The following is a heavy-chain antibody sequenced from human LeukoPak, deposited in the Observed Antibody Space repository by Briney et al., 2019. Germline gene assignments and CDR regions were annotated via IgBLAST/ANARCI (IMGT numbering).Heavy chain of an antibody. CDR3: ARGGGSYLSYFQH. CDR1: GGSISSYY. J-gene: IGHJ1*01. Sequence: SETLSLTCTVSGGSISSYYWSWIRQPPGKGLEWIGYIYYSGSTNYNPSLKSRVTISVDTSKNQFSLKLSSVTAADTAVYYCARGGGSYLSYFQHWGQGTLVTVSS. D-gene: IGHD1-26*01. CDR2: IYYSGST. V-gene: IGHV4-59*08.